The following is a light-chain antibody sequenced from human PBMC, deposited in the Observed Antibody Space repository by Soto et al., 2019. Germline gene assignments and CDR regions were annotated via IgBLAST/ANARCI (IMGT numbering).Light chain of an antibody. Sequence: EIVLTQSPGTLSLSPGERANLSCRASQSVSNNYLAWYQQKPGQAPRLLIFGSSDRATGIPDRFSGSGSGTDVPLTISSMEPEDFAVYYCQQYGSSPPYTFGQGTNLEI. CDR2: GSS. CDR1: QSVSNNY. J-gene: IGKJ2*01. CDR3: QQYGSSPPYT. V-gene: IGKV3-20*01.